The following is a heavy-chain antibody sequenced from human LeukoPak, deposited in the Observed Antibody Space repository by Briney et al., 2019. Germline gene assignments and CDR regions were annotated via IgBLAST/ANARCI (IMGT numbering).Heavy chain of an antibody. CDR3: ARGQWLVHPYSYYGLDV. D-gene: IGHD6-19*01. Sequence: ASVKVSCKASGYTFSGYYMHWVRQAPGRGLEWMGWTNPNNGATFYAQKFQGRVTMTRDTSVSTIYVDVSRLSSDDTAVYYCARGQWLVHPYSYYGLDVWGQGTTVTVSS. V-gene: IGHV1-2*02. CDR2: TNPNNGAT. CDR1: GYTFSGYY. J-gene: IGHJ6*02.